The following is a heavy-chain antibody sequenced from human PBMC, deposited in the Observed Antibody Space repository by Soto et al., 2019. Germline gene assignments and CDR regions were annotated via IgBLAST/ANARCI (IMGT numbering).Heavy chain of an antibody. CDR2: IYYSGST. CDR3: ARRLYCSGGSCYPDYYYYYGMDV. D-gene: IGHD2-15*01. J-gene: IGHJ6*02. CDR1: GGSISSRSYY. V-gene: IGHV4-39*01. Sequence: PSETLSLTCTVSGGSISSRSYYWGWIRQPPGKGLEWIGSIYYSGSTYYNPSLKSRVTISVDTSKNQFSLKLSSVTAADTAVYYCARRLYCSGGSCYPDYYYYYGMDVWGQGTTVTVSS.